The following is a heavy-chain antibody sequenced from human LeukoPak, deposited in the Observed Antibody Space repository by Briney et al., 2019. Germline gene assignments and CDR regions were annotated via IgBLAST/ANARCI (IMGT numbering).Heavy chain of an antibody. CDR3: ARQYSSGWYADY. V-gene: IGHV3-66*04. CDR2: IYSGGST. CDR1: GFTVSSNY. J-gene: IGHJ4*02. Sequence: GGSLRLSCAASGFTVSSNYMSWVRQAPGKGLEWVSVIYSGGSTYYADSVKGRFTIPRDNSKNTLYLQMNSLRAEDTAVYYCARQYSSGWYADYWGQGTLVTVSS. D-gene: IGHD6-19*01.